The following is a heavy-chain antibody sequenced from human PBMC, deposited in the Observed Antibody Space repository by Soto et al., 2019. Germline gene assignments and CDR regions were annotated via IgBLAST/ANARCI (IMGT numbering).Heavy chain of an antibody. D-gene: IGHD3-10*01. CDR2: INQDGSEK. Sequence: EAQLVESGGGLVQPGGSLRISCAGSGFTFRDYWMNWVRHAPGKGLEWVANINQDGSEKYYVDSVKGRFTISRDNADNSLYLQMNSLRVEDTAVYYCVRASWLSVGGDFWGQGTLVTVAA. V-gene: IGHV3-7*03. CDR3: VRASWLSVGGDF. CDR1: GFTFRDYW. J-gene: IGHJ4*02.